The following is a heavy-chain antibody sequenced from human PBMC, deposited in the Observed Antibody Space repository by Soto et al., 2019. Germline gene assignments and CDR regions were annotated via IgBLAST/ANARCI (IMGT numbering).Heavy chain of an antibody. V-gene: IGHV1-8*01. CDR3: AKVSRKGSAIDFDY. D-gene: IGHD3-10*01. CDR1: GYTFSNYD. CDR2: VNPNNGDT. Sequence: QVQLVQSGAELKKPGASVKVCCKASGYTFSNYDMNWVRQATGQGPEWIGWVNPNNGDTGYAQKFQGRVTLTTDISTTTAYMELTSLRSEDTAIYYCAKVSRKGSAIDFDYWGQGTLITVSS. J-gene: IGHJ4*02.